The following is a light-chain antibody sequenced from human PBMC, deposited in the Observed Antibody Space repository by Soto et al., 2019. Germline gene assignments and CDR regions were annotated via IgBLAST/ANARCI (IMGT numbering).Light chain of an antibody. CDR2: DAS. CDR3: QVRDVWPS. CDR1: QSVSTS. J-gene: IGKJ1*01. Sequence: IVLTQSPITLAFSSGENAVLSCRASQSVSTSLAWYQHKPGQAPRLFIYDASKRAPGIPARFTGSGSGTDFTLTISSLEPEDIAVYYCQVRDVWPSFGQGTKV. V-gene: IGKV3-11*01.